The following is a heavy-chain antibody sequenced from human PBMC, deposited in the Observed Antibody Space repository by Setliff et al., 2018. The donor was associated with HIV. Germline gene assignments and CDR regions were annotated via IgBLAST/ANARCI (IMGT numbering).Heavy chain of an antibody. CDR3: ARDVAVASFFNY. J-gene: IGHJ4*02. V-gene: IGHV3-20*04. D-gene: IGHD6-19*01. CDR2: INWNGGST. Sequence: GGSLRLSCAASGFTFDDYGMSWVRQAPGKGLEWVSGINWNGGSTGYADSVKGRFTISRDNAKNSLYLQMSSLRAEDTAVYYCARDVAVASFFNYWGQGTLVTVSS. CDR1: GFTFDDYG.